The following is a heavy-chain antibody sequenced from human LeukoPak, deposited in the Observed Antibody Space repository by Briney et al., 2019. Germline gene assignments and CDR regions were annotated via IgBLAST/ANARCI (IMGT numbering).Heavy chain of an antibody. CDR2: IRYDGSNK. CDR3: AKGGDSSGYSYYYYYMDV. Sequence: GGSLRLSCAASGFTFSSYGMHWVRQAPGKGLEWVAFIRYDGSNKYNADSVKGRFTISRDNSKNTLYLQMNSLRAEDTAVYYCAKGGDSSGYSYYYYYMDVWGKGTTVTVSS. J-gene: IGHJ6*03. D-gene: IGHD3-22*01. CDR1: GFTFSSYG. V-gene: IGHV3-30*02.